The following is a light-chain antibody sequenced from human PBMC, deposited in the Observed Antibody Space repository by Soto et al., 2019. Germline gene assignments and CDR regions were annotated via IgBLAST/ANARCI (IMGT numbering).Light chain of an antibody. CDR1: QGISSY. J-gene: IGKJ5*01. V-gene: IGKV1-8*01. CDR3: QQYYSYPRT. Sequence: AIRLAQSPSSLAASTGDRVTITCRASQGISSYLAWYQQKPGKAPKLLIYAASTLQSGVPSRFSGSGSGTDFTLTISRLQSEAFATYYCQQYYSYPRTFGQGTRLEIK. CDR2: AAS.